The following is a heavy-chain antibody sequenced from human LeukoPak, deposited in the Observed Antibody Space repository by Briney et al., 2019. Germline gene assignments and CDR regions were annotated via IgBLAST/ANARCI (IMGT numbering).Heavy chain of an antibody. V-gene: IGHV3-53*01. CDR2: IYGGGST. D-gene: IGHD3-22*01. J-gene: IGHJ2*01. CDR1: GFTVSSNY. CDR3: ARELGGYYYDRGRYFDL. Sequence: GGSLRLSCAASGFTVSSNYMSWVRRAPGKGLEWVSVIYGGGSTYYADSVKGRFTISRDNSKNTLYLQMNSLRAEDTAVYYCARELGGYYYDRGRYFDLWGRGTLVTVSS.